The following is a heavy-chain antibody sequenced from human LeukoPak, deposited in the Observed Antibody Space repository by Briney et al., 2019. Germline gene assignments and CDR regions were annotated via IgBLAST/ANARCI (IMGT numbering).Heavy chain of an antibody. CDR2: ISSSSSTI. CDR1: GFTFSSYS. D-gene: IGHD3-3*01. V-gene: IGHV3-48*01. Sequence: QSGGSLRLSCAASGFTFSSYSMNWVRQARGKGLEWVSYISSSSSTIYYADSVKGRFTISRDNAKNSLYLQMNSLRAEDTAVYYCARVHYDFWSGYSHYYMDVWGKGTTVTVSS. CDR3: ARVHYDFWSGYSHYYMDV. J-gene: IGHJ6*03.